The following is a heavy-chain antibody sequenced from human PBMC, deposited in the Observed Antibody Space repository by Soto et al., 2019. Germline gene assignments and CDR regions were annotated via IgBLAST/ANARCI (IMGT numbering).Heavy chain of an antibody. V-gene: IGHV5-51*01. CDR2: IYPANSET. Sequence: GESLKISCKSSGYTFARSSIGWVRQMPGKGLEWVGIIYPANSETTYSPTFQGQVTITADMSISTAYLQWTSLKASDTAIYYCAPDYNYLKAWGQGTLVTVSS. CDR3: APDYNYLKA. D-gene: IGHD4-4*01. CDR1: GYTFARSS. J-gene: IGHJ5*02.